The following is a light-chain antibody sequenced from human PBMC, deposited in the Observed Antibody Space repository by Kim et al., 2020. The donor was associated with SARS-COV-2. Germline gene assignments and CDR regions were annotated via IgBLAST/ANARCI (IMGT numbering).Light chain of an antibody. V-gene: IGKV1-39*01. CDR2: AAS. CDR3: QQSYSTPRT. J-gene: IGKJ1*01. Sequence: ASVGDSVTITCRASQNYSSYLDSYQQRPGKAPTLLIYAASSLRSAVPSRFSGGGSGTDFALTISTLQPGDFATYCCQQSYSTPRTFGRGAKVDIK. CDR1: QNYSSY.